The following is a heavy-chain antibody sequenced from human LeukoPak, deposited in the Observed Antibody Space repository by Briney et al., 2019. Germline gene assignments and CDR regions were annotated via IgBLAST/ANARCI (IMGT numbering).Heavy chain of an antibody. CDR2: ISGSGDKT. CDR1: GFTFSSYA. V-gene: IGHV3-23*01. J-gene: IGHJ4*02. D-gene: IGHD3-22*01. CDR3: AKWIYYYDSSGYY. Sequence: TGGSLRLSCAASGFTFSSYAMTWVRQAPGKGLEWVSVISGSGDKTYYADSVKGRFTISRDNSQNTLYLQMNSLRVEDTAVYYCAKWIYYYDSSGYYWGQGTLVTVSS.